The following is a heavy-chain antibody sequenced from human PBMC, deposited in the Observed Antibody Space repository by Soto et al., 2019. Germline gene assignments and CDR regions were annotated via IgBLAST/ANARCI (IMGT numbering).Heavy chain of an antibody. Sequence: QVQLVEYGGGVVQPGRSLRLSCAASGFTFSSYAMHWVRQAPGKGLEWVAVISYDGSNKYYADSVKGRFTIPRDNPKNTLYLQINLLRGGDPAVYFCGAGACTGGGGQGTLVTVSS. CDR1: GFTFSSYA. V-gene: IGHV3-30-3*01. D-gene: IGHD3-10*02. J-gene: IGHJ4*02. CDR3: GAGACTGG. CDR2: ISYDGSNK.